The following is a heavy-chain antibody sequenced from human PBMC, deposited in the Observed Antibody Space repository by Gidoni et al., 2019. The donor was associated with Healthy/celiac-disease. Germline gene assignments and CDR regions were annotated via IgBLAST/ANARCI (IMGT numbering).Heavy chain of an antibody. J-gene: IGHJ5*02. D-gene: IGHD1-26*01. Sequence: QVQLQESGPGLVKPSETLSLTCTVSGGSISSYYWSWIRQPPGKGMEWSGYIYYSGSTNYNPSLKSRVTISVDTTKNQFSLKLSSVTAADTAVYYCARSVGSLPRGWFDPWGQGTLVTVSS. CDR3: ARSVGSLPRGWFDP. CDR1: GGSISSYY. CDR2: IYYSGST. V-gene: IGHV4-59*01.